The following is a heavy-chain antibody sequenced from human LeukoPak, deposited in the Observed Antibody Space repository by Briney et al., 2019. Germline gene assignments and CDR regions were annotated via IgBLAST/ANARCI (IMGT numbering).Heavy chain of an antibody. CDR1: GYTFTSYG. D-gene: IGHD3-22*01. CDR2: MNPNSGNT. CDR3: ARSLYYYDSSGYYP. J-gene: IGHJ6*02. V-gene: IGHV1-8*02. Sequence: ASVKVSCKASGYTFTSYGISWVRQATGQGLEWMGWMNPNSGNTGYAQKFQGRVTMTRNTSISTAYMELSSLRSEDTAVYYCARSLYYYDSSGYYPWGQGTTVTVSS.